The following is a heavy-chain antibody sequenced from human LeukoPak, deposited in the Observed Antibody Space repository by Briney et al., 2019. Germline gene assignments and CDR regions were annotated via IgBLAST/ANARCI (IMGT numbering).Heavy chain of an antibody. CDR1: GGSISNYY. Sequence: SETLSLTCTVSGGSISNYYWSWIRQPPGKGLEWIGYIYYSGSTNYNPSLKSRVTISVDKSKNQFSLKLSSMTAADTAVYYCARAAAGNDYWGQGTLVTVSS. V-gene: IGHV4-59*12. D-gene: IGHD6-13*01. J-gene: IGHJ4*02. CDR2: IYYSGST. CDR3: ARAAAGNDY.